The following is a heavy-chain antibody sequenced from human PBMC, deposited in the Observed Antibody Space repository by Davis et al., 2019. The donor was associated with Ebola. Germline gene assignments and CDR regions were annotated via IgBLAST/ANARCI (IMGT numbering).Heavy chain of an antibody. CDR3: ARHAGRGYNWDQPETYWYFDL. V-gene: IGHV3-11*06. CDR2: ISSSSTYT. CDR1: GFTFSDYY. Sequence: GGSLRLSCAASGFTFSDYYMSWIRQAPGKGLEWVSYISSSSTYTNYADSVKGRFTISRDNAKKSLYLQMNSLRVEDTAVYYCARHAGRGYNWDQPETYWYFDLWGRGTLVTVSS. D-gene: IGHD1-20*01. J-gene: IGHJ2*01.